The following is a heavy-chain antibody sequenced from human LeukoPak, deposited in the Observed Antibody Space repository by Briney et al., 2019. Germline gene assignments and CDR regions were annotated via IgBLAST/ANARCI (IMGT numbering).Heavy chain of an antibody. CDR2: IYYSGST. D-gene: IGHD3-16*02. CDR1: GGSISSYY. V-gene: IGHV4-59*01. CDR3: ARTNYDYVWGSYRYYYYYMDV. J-gene: IGHJ6*03. Sequence: SETLSLTCTVSGGSISSYYWSWIRQPPGKGLEWIGYIYYSGSTNYNPSLKSRVTISVDTSKNQFSLKLSSVTAADTAVYYCARTNYDYVWGSYRYYYYYMDVWGKGTTVTISS.